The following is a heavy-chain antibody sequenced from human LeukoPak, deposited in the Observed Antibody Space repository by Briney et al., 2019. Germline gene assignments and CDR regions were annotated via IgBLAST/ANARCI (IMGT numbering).Heavy chain of an antibody. CDR3: AKIHQNRVVVGAKGAFDI. D-gene: IGHD2-15*01. V-gene: IGHV3-48*04. Sequence: GGSLRLSCVASGFYFGGHAMHWLRQAPGKGLEWVAYITYGSDTIFYADSVKGRFTVSRDNAKNSLYLQMDSLRAEDTAIYYCAKIHQNRVVVGAKGAFDIWGQGTVVTVSS. CDR2: ITYGSDTI. J-gene: IGHJ3*02. CDR1: GFYFGGHA.